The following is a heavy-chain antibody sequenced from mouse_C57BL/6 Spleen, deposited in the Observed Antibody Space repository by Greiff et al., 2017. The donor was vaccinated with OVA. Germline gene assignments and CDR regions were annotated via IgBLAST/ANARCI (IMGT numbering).Heavy chain of an antibody. CDR3: AILYSNYPYYFDY. Sequence: VQLVESGPGLVAPSQSLSITCTVSGFSLTSYAISWVRQPPGKGLEWLGVIWTGGGTNYNSALKSRLSISKDNSKSQVFLKMNRLQTDDTARYYCAILYSNYPYYFDYWGQGTTLTVSS. D-gene: IGHD2-5*01. V-gene: IGHV2-9-1*01. CDR1: GFSLTSYA. CDR2: IWTGGGT. J-gene: IGHJ2*01.